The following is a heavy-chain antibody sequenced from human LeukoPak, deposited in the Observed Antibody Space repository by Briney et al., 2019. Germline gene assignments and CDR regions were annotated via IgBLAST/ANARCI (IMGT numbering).Heavy chain of an antibody. CDR3: ARDEVGVTAVFDY. V-gene: IGHV1-2*02. CDR1: GYTFTGYY. D-gene: IGHD2-21*02. CDR2: INPNRGGT. Sequence: ASVKVSCKASGYTFTGYYMHWVRQAPGQGLEWMGWINPNRGGTNYAQKFQGRVTMTRDTSISTAYMELSRLRSDDTAVYYCARDEVGVTAVFDYWGQGTLVTVSS. J-gene: IGHJ4*02.